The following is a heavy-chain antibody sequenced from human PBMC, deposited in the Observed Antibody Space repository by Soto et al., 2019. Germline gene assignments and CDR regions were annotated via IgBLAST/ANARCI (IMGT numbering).Heavy chain of an antibody. CDR3: ARDHRYSSTYRGFDP. V-gene: IGHV1-2*04. Sequence: ASVKVSCRASGYTFTGYYMHWVRQAPGQGLEWMGWINPNSGGTNYAQKFQGWVTMTRDTSISTAYMELSRLRSDDTAVYYCARDHRYSSTYRGFDPSGQGTLLTVCS. CDR2: INPNSGGT. CDR1: GYTFTGYY. D-gene: IGHD6-13*01. J-gene: IGHJ5*02.